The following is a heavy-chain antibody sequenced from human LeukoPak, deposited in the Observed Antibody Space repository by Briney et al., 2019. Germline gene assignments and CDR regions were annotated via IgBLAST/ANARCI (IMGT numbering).Heavy chain of an antibody. D-gene: IGHD2-2*01. Sequence: GGSLRLSCAASGFTFSSYSMNWVRQAPGKGLEWVSSISSSSSYIYYADSVKGRFTISRDNAKNSLYLQMNSLRAEDTAVYYCARDRGGVVVPAPPNDYWGQGTLVTVSS. CDR1: GFTFSSYS. J-gene: IGHJ4*02. V-gene: IGHV3-21*01. CDR3: ARDRGGVVVPAPPNDY. CDR2: ISSSSSYI.